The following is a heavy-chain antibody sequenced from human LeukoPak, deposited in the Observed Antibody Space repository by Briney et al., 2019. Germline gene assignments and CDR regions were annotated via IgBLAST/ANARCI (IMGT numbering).Heavy chain of an antibody. D-gene: IGHD2-15*01. J-gene: IGHJ4*02. CDR3: AKAGAVVVVAAKYFDY. V-gene: IGHV1-46*01. CDR1: GYTFTSYG. Sequence: EASVKVSCKASGYTFTSYGISWVRQAPGQGLEWMGIINPSGGSTSYAQKFQGRVTMTRDMSTSTVYMELSSLRSEDTAVYYCAKAGAVVVVAAKYFDYWGQGTLVTVSS. CDR2: INPSGGST.